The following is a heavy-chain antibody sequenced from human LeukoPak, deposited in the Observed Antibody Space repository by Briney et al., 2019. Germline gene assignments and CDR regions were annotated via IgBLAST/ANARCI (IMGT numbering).Heavy chain of an antibody. J-gene: IGHJ6*03. CDR2: NYPGDSDT. CDR1: GYSFTSYW. Sequence: GESLKISCKGSGYSFTSYWIGWVRQMPGKGLEWMGINYPGDSDTRYNPSFQGQVTISADKSISTAYLQWSSLKASDTAMYYCAREISSSEYYMDVWGKGTTVTVSS. V-gene: IGHV5-51*01. D-gene: IGHD6-13*01. CDR3: AREISSSEYYMDV.